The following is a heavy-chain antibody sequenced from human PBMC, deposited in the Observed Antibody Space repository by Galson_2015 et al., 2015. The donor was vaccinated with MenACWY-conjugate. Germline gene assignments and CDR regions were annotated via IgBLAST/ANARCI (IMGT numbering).Heavy chain of an antibody. D-gene: IGHD3-10*01. Sequence: SLRLSCAASGFTFSDYWMHWVRQTPGKGPVWVSRINRDGSSTTYAESVKGRFTISRDTAKNTLYLQMNSLRAEDTAVYYCARDRLFVVRSVPSNWFDPWGQGTLVTVSS. CDR2: INRDGSST. CDR3: ARDRLFVVRSVPSNWFDP. V-gene: IGHV3-74*03. CDR1: GFTFSDYW. J-gene: IGHJ5*02.